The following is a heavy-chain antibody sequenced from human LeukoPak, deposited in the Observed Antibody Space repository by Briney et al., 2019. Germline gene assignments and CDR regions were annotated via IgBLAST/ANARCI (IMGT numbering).Heavy chain of an antibody. V-gene: IGHV3-21*01. J-gene: IGHJ6*02. CDR3: ARDQGDYGSLQSYYYYYGMDV. D-gene: IGHD4-17*01. Sequence: GGSLRLSCAASGFTFSSYSMNWVRQAPGKGLEWVSSISSSSSYIYYADSVKGRFTISRDNAKNSLYLQMNSLRAEDTAVYYCARDQGDYGSLQSYYYYYGMDVWGQGTRTPSP. CDR2: ISSSSSYI. CDR1: GFTFSSYS.